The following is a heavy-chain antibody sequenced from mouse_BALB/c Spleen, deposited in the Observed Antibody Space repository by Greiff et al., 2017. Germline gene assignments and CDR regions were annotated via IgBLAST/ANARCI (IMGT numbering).Heavy chain of an antibody. CDR3: ARDYRYDPYYAMDY. D-gene: IGHD2-14*01. Sequence: VQLQQSGAELMKPGASVKISCKATGYTFSSYWIEWVKQRPGHGLELIGEILPGSGSTNYNEKFKGKATFTADTSSNTAYMQLSSLTSEDSAVYYCARDYRYDPYYAMDYWGQGTSVTVSS. J-gene: IGHJ4*01. V-gene: IGHV1-9*01. CDR1: GYTFSSYW. CDR2: ILPGSGST.